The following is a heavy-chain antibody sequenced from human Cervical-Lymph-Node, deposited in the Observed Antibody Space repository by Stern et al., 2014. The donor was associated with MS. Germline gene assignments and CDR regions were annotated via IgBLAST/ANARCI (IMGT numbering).Heavy chain of an antibody. V-gene: IGHV3-73*01. Sequence: EVHLVESGGGLVQPGGSLKLSCAASGFTFSGSAMHWVRQASGKGLEWVGRIRSKANSYATAYAASVKGRFTISRDDSKNTAYLQMNSLKTEDTAVYYCTNEGDADYWGQGTLVTVSS. CDR3: TNEGDADY. D-gene: IGHD3-10*01. CDR2: IRSKANSYAT. J-gene: IGHJ4*02. CDR1: GFTFSGSA.